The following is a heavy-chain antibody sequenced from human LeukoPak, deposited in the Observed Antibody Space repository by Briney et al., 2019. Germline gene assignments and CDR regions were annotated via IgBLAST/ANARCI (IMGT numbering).Heavy chain of an antibody. V-gene: IGHV3-21*01. CDR1: GFTFSTYS. D-gene: IGHD2-2*01. J-gene: IGHJ6*02. Sequence: PGGSLRLSCAASGFTFSTYSMNWVRRAPGKGLEWVSSISGSSFSIYYADSVKGRFTISRDNTENSLYLQMNSLRAEDTAVYYCARHKTCSSTSCYGDYYYGMDVWGQGTTVTVSS. CDR3: ARHKTCSSTSCYGDYYYGMDV. CDR2: ISGSSFSI.